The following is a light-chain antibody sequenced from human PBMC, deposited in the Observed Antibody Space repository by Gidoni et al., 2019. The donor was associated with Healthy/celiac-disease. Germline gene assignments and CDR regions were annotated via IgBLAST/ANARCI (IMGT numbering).Light chain of an antibody. CDR2: KAS. V-gene: IGKV1-5*03. Sequence: DIQMTQSPSTLSASVGDRVTITCRASQSISSWLAWFQQKPGKAPKLLIYKASSLESGVPSRCSGSGSGAEFTLTLSSLQPDDFSTYYCQQYNSYSPYTFGQGTKLEIK. CDR3: QQYNSYSPYT. J-gene: IGKJ2*01. CDR1: QSISSW.